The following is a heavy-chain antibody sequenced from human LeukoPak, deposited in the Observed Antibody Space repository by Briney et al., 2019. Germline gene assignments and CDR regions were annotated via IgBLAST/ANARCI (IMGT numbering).Heavy chain of an antibody. Sequence: GGSLRLSCAASGFTFSGSAIHWVRQASGKGLEWVGRIRSKANSHATAYAASVKGRFSISRDDSKNTAYLQMSSLRAEDTAVYYCAKRGLDYYDSSGYFNHPYYFDYWGQGTLVTVSS. CDR3: AKRGLDYYDSSGYFNHPYYFDY. V-gene: IGHV3-73*01. J-gene: IGHJ4*02. D-gene: IGHD3-22*01. CDR2: IRSKANSHAT. CDR1: GFTFSGSA.